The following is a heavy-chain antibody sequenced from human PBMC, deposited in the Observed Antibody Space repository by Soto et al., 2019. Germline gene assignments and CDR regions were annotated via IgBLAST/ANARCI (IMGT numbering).Heavy chain of an antibody. Sequence: LSLTCTVSGGSISSGGYYWSWIRQHPGKGLEWIGYIYYSGSTYYDPSLKSRVTISVDTSKNQFSLKLSSVTAADTAVYYCARRRSSRGPFDYWGQGTLVTVSS. CDR3: ARRRSSRGPFDY. CDR1: GGSISSGGYY. D-gene: IGHD6-13*01. J-gene: IGHJ4*02. CDR2: IYYSGST. V-gene: IGHV4-31*03.